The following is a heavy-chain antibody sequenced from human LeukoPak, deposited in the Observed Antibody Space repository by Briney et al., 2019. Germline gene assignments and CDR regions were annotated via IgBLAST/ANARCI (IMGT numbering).Heavy chain of an antibody. CDR2: INPNRGGT. Sequence: ASVKVSCKASGYTFTSYGISWVRQAPGQGLEWMGWINPNRGGTNYAQKFQGRVTMTRDTSISTAYMELSRLRSDDTAVYYCAREDTMVRGVDYWGQGTLVTVSS. V-gene: IGHV1-2*02. D-gene: IGHD3-10*01. CDR3: AREDTMVRGVDY. J-gene: IGHJ4*02. CDR1: GYTFTSYG.